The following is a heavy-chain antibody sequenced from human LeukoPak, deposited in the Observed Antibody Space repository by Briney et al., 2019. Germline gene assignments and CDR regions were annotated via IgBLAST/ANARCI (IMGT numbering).Heavy chain of an antibody. CDR3: ARDQGGSYDTIDY. J-gene: IGHJ4*02. Sequence: ASVKVSCKASGYTFPGYYMHWVRQAPGQGLEWMGWINPNSGGTNYAQKFQGRVTMTRDTSISTAYMELSRLRSDDTAVYYCARDQGGSYDTIDYWGQGTLVTVSS. CDR2: INPNSGGT. V-gene: IGHV1-2*02. CDR1: GYTFPGYY. D-gene: IGHD1-26*01.